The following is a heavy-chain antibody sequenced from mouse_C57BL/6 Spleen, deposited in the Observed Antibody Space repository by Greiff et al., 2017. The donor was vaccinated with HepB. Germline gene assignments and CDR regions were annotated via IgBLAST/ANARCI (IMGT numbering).Heavy chain of an antibody. J-gene: IGHJ1*03. V-gene: IGHV1-26*01. CDR3: ATTVVPYWYFDV. CDR2: INPNNGGT. Sequence: VQLQQSGPELVKPGASVKISCKASGYTFTDYYMNWVKQSHGKSLEWIGDINPNNGGTSYNQKFKGKATLTVDKSSSTAYMELRSLTSEDSAVYYCATTVVPYWYFDVWGTGTTVTVAS. CDR1: GYTFTDYY. D-gene: IGHD1-1*01.